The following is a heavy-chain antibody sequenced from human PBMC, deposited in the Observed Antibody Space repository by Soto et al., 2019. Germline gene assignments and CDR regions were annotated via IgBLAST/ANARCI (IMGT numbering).Heavy chain of an antibody. Sequence: VGSLRLSCAASAFTFSSYAMSWVRQAPGKGLERVSAISGSGGRTYYADSVKRRFTISRDNSKNTLYLQMNSLRAEDTAVYYCAKEGEVFGELSSSYYYYGMDVWGQGTTVTVSS. CDR3: AKEGEVFGELSSSYYYYGMDV. CDR2: ISGSGGRT. J-gene: IGHJ6*02. CDR1: AFTFSSYA. D-gene: IGHD3-10*02. V-gene: IGHV3-23*01.